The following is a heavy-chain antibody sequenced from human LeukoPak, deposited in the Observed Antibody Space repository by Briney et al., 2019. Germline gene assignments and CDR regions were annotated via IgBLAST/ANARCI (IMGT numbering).Heavy chain of an antibody. V-gene: IGHV4-31*03. J-gene: IGHJ4*02. CDR2: IYYSGST. CDR1: GGSISSGGYY. D-gene: IGHD4-17*01. CDR3: ARGTVTTYYFDY. Sequence: TSQTLSLTCTVSGGSISSGGYYWSWIRQHPGKGLEWIGYIYYSGSTYYNPSLKSRVTISVDTSKNQFSLKLSSVTAADAAVYYCARGTVTTYYFDYWGQGTLVTVSS.